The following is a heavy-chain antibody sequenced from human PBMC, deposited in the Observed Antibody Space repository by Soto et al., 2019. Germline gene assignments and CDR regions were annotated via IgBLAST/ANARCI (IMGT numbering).Heavy chain of an antibody. V-gene: IGHV3-30*09. CDR2: IAYDGSEN. J-gene: IGHJ6*02. Sequence: GQLVESGGGEVQPGRSLRLSCAASGFKFTDFALHWVRQAPGKGLEWVAIIAYDGSENHYVDSVKVRFAISRDNPKNTLYFEITSRTPEDTAFYFCARRDWHSYYAIDVWGQGITVNV. D-gene: IGHD3-9*01. CDR3: ARRDWHSYYAIDV. CDR1: GFKFTDFA.